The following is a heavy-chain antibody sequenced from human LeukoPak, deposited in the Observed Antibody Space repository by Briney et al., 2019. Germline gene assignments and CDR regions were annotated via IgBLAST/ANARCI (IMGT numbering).Heavy chain of an antibody. Sequence: GGSLRLSCAASGFTFSSYGMHWVRQAPGKGLEWVAFVRYDGGSIYYVDSVQGRFIISRDHSKDPLYLQMNRLRVAHAAVYHCVKDHSSGLLGWGQGTLVTVSS. CDR3: VKDHSSGLLG. V-gene: IGHV3-30*02. J-gene: IGHJ4*02. CDR2: VRYDGGSI. D-gene: IGHD6-25*01. CDR1: GFTFSSYG.